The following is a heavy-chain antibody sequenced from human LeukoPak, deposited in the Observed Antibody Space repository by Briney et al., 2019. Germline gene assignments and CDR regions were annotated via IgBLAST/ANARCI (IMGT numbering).Heavy chain of an antibody. CDR3: ARGRRDIVVVPAAIRDDAFDI. CDR2: ISAYNGNT. Sequence: ASVKVSCKASGYTFTSYGISWVRQAPGQGLEWMGWISAYNGNTNYAQKLQGRVTMTTDTSTSTAYMELRSPRSDDTAVYYCARGRRDIVVVPAAIRDDAFDIWGQGTMVTVSS. D-gene: IGHD2-2*01. CDR1: GYTFTSYG. V-gene: IGHV1-18*01. J-gene: IGHJ3*02.